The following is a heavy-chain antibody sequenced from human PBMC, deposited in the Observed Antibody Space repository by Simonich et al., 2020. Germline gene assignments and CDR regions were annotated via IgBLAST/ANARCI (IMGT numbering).Heavy chain of an antibody. J-gene: IGHJ3*02. CDR2: ISSYNGNN. V-gene: IGHV1-18*01. D-gene: IGHD1-1*01. Sequence: QVQLVQSGAEVKKPGASVKVSCKASGYTFTSYGISWVRQAPGQGIECMGWISSYNGNNNYAQKLQGRSTMTTDTSTSTAYMELRSLRSDDTAVYYCARSTTGTTAFDIWGQGTMVTVSS. CDR1: GYTFTSYG. CDR3: ARSTTGTTAFDI.